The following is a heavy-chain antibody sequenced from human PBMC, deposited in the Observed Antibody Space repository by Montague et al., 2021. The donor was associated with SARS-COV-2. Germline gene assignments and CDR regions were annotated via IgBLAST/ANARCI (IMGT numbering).Heavy chain of an antibody. Sequence: SETLSLTCTVSGGSINSSSYYWGWIRQPPGKELEWIGSIYSGSTYYNPSLKSRVTISVDTSKNQFSLKLSSVTAADTAVFYCARELGYCSSTNCFHFDYWGQGTLVTVSS. CDR1: GGSINSSSYY. J-gene: IGHJ4*02. CDR3: ARELGYCSSTNCFHFDY. CDR2: IYSGST. V-gene: IGHV4-39*07. D-gene: IGHD2-2*01.